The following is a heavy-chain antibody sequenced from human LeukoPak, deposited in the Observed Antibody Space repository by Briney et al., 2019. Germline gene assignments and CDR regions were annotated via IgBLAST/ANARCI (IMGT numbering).Heavy chain of an antibody. CDR1: GFTFSSYG. D-gene: IGHD1-14*01. CDR2: IWYDGSNK. CDR3: ARVRRNDAFDI. J-gene: IGHJ3*02. V-gene: IGHV3-33*01. Sequence: PGGSLRLSCAASGFTFSSYGMHWVRQAPGKGLEWVAVIWYDGSNKYYADSVKGRFTISRDNSKNTLYLQMNSLRAEDTAVYYCARVRRNDAFDICNQGTMATVSS.